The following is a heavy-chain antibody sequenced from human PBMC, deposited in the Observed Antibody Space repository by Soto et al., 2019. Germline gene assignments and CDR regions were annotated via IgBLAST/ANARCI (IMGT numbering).Heavy chain of an antibody. CDR3: ARDSRYCSGGSCYPAEYFQH. J-gene: IGHJ1*01. D-gene: IGHD2-15*01. CDR1: GGSISSSSYY. Sequence: SETLSLTCTVSGGSISSSSYYWGWIRQPPGKGLEWIGSIYYSGSTYYNPSLKSRVTISVDTSKNQFSLKLSSVTAADTAVYYCARDSRYCSGGSCYPAEYFQHWGQGTLVTVSS. CDR2: IYYSGST. V-gene: IGHV4-39*07.